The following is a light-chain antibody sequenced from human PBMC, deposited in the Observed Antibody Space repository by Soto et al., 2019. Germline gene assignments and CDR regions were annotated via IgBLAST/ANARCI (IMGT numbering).Light chain of an antibody. Sequence: ETVVKQSPATVSVSPGERATLXCRASQSVSSNLAWYQQKPGQAPSLLIYGASTRATGTPARFSGSGSGTEFTLTISSLQSEDFAVYYCQQYIRWPLTFGGGTKVDIK. CDR3: QQYIRWPLT. J-gene: IGKJ4*01. CDR1: QSVSSN. CDR2: GAS. V-gene: IGKV3-15*01.